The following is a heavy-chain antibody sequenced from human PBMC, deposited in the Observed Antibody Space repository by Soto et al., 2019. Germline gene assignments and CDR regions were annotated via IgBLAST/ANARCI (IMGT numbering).Heavy chain of an antibody. J-gene: IGHJ5*02. V-gene: IGHV3-74*01. CDR3: ARGNLWLGDGYNWFDP. CDR2: INSDGSST. Sequence: GGSLRLSCAASGFTFSSYWMHWVRQAPGKGLVWVSRINSDGSSTSYADSVKGRFTISRDNAKNTLYLQMNSLRAEDTAVYYCARGNLWLGDGYNWFDPWGQGTLVTVSS. CDR1: GFTFSSYW. D-gene: IGHD5-18*01.